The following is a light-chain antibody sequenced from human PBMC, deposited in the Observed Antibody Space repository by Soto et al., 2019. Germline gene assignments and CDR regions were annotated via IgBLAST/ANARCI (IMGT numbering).Light chain of an antibody. CDR3: QQYESYSPWT. Sequence: DIQMTQSPSALSASVGDRATITCRASQSISSWLAWYQQTPGKAPKLLIYDASTLQSGVPSRYSGSGSGTEFTLTISNLQPDDFATYYCQQYESYSPWTFGQGTKVDIK. CDR1: QSISSW. CDR2: DAS. J-gene: IGKJ1*01. V-gene: IGKV1-5*01.